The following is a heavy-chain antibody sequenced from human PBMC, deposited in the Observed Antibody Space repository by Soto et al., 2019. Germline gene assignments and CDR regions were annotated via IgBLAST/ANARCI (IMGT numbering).Heavy chain of an antibody. Sequence: GESLKISCQGSGYSFTSYWISWVRQMPGKGLEWMGRIDPSDSYTNYSPSFQGHVTISADKSISTAYLQWSSLKASDTAMYYCAASVVTNSYYYYGMDVWGQGTTVTVSS. D-gene: IGHD2-15*01. CDR1: GYSFTSYW. CDR3: AASVVTNSYYYYGMDV. J-gene: IGHJ6*02. CDR2: IDPSDSYT. V-gene: IGHV5-10-1*01.